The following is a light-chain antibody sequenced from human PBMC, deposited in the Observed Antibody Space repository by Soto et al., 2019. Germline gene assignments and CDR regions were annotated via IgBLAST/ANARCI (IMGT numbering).Light chain of an antibody. CDR2: DAS. Sequence: DIQMTQSPSSLSASVGARVTITCQASQDINKNLIWYQQKPGKAPKLLIYDASDLETGVPSRFSGSGSGTGCTFTISSLQPEDFATYYCQQYESLPLTFGQGTRLEIK. V-gene: IGKV1-33*01. CDR3: QQYESLPLT. CDR1: QDINKN. J-gene: IGKJ5*01.